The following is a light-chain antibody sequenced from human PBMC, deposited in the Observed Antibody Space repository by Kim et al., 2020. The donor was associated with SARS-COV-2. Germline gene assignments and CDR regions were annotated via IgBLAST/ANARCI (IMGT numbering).Light chain of an antibody. Sequence: GQSVTISCTGTSSDVGGYNYVSWYQQHPGKAPKLMIYEVSKRPSGVPDRFSGSKSGNTASLTVSGLQAEDEADYYCSSYAGSNNLVFGGGTKLTVL. CDR3: SSYAGSNNLV. V-gene: IGLV2-8*01. CDR1: SSDVGGYNY. J-gene: IGLJ2*01. CDR2: EVS.